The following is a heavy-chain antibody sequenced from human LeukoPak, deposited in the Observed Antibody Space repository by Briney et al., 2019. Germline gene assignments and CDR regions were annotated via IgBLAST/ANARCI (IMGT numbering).Heavy chain of an antibody. Sequence: GGSLRLSCAASGFTFSGYSMSWVRQAPGKGLEWVSSISTTSSYIYYADSVKGRFTISRDNAKNSLWLQMDSLRAEDTAVYYCARDGRSGYYLLDYWGQGTLVTVSS. D-gene: IGHD3-3*01. V-gene: IGHV3-21*01. J-gene: IGHJ4*02. CDR3: ARDGRSGYYLLDY. CDR1: GFTFSGYS. CDR2: ISTTSSYI.